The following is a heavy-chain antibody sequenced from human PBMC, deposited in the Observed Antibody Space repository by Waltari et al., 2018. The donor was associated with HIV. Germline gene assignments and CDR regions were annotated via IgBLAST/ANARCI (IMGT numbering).Heavy chain of an antibody. CDR3: ARGVVGGYDLGNNWFDP. J-gene: IGHJ5*02. CDR1: GGSISSGSYH. Sequence: QLQESGPGLVKPSQTLSLTCTVSGGSISSGSYHWSWIRQPAGKGLEWIGRLYTRGRTDYNPSLKSRATISGDTSKNQFSLKLSSVTAADTAVYYCARGVVGGYDLGNNWFDPWGQGTLVTVSS. D-gene: IGHD5-12*01. V-gene: IGHV4-61*02. CDR2: LYTRGRT.